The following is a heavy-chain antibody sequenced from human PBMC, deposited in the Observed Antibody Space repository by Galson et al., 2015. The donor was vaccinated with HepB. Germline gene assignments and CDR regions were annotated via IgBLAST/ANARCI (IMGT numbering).Heavy chain of an antibody. V-gene: IGHV3-33*08. CDR1: GLSFNEYG. CDR3: ATELRHNSGRFALDS. D-gene: IGHD6-19*01. J-gene: IGHJ4*02. Sequence: SLRLSCAASGLSFNEYGLHWVRQAPGKGLEWLSVIWRDGSKKYYADSVKGRFTISRDNSKSILYLQMNSLRTEDTAMYYCATELRHNSGRFALDSWGQGALVTVSS. CDR2: IWRDGSKK.